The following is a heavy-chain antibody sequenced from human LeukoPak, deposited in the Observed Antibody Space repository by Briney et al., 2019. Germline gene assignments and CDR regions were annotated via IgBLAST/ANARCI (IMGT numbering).Heavy chain of an antibody. Sequence: GGSLRLSCAASGFTFNNYAMSWVRQAPRKGLEWVAAISGNGGRTYYRDSVKGRFTISRDNPKNTLYLLMNSLSAEDTALYYCAKEQTSSGYFDYWGQGTLVTVSS. CDR1: GFTFNNYA. CDR3: AKEQTSSGYFDY. D-gene: IGHD3-10*01. V-gene: IGHV3-23*01. CDR2: ISGNGGRT. J-gene: IGHJ4*02.